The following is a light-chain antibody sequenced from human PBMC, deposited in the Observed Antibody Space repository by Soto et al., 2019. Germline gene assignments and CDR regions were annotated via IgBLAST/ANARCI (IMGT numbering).Light chain of an antibody. CDR2: DVS. CDR1: QDIRGA. V-gene: IGKV1-13*02. CDR3: QQFNSYPIT. J-gene: IGKJ5*01. Sequence: AIQLTQSPSSLSASVGDRVTITCRASQDIRGALAWYQQKPGKAPKMLIYDVSTLESGVPLRFSGSSSGTDFNLTISSLQPVDFATYYCQQFNSYPITFGQGTRLEIK.